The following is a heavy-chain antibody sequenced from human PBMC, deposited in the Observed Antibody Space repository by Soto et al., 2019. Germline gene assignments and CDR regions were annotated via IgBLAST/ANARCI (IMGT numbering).Heavy chain of an antibody. J-gene: IGHJ5*02. Sequence: SVNVSCKSSGGTFSSYSISWVRQAPGQGLECMGGIIPIFGTANYAQKFQGRVTITADESTSTAYMELSSLRSEDTAVYYCARVRAWFGVNGWFDPWGQGTLVTVS. V-gene: IGHV1-69*13. CDR3: ARVRAWFGVNGWFDP. D-gene: IGHD3-10*01. CDR2: IIPIFGTA. CDR1: GGTFSSYS.